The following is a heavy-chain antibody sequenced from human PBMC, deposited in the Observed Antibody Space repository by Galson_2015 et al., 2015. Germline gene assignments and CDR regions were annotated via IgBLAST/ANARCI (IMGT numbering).Heavy chain of an antibody. V-gene: IGHV3-30*01. Sequence: SLRLSCAASGSTFSSYAMHWVRQAPGKGLEWVAVISYDGSNKYYADSVKGRFTISRDNSKNTLYLQMNSLRAEDTAVYYCARGGRDFWSGGDAFDIWGQGTMVTVSS. D-gene: IGHD3-3*01. CDR3: ARGGRDFWSGGDAFDI. J-gene: IGHJ3*02. CDR1: GSTFSSYA. CDR2: ISYDGSNK.